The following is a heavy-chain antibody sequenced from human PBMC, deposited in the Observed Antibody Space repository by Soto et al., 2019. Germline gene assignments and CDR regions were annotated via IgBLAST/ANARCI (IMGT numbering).Heavy chain of an antibody. CDR1: GYSISSGYY. CDR2: IYHSGST. Sequence: SETLSLTCAVSGYSISSGYYWGWIRQPPGKGLEWIGSIYHSGSTYYNPSLKSRVTISVDTSKNQFSLKLSSVTAADTAVYYCARSFTLPFDYWGQGTLVTVSS. J-gene: IGHJ4*02. CDR3: ARSFTLPFDY. V-gene: IGHV4-38-2*01.